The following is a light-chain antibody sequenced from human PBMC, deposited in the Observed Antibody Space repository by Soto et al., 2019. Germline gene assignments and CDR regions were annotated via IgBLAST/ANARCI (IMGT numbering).Light chain of an antibody. CDR1: QSLSSSY. V-gene: IGKV3-20*01. J-gene: IGKJ1*01. CDR3: QEYGSSRT. Sequence: EIVLTQSPGTLSLSPGERATLSCRASQSLSSSYLAWYQQKPGQAPRLLIYGASSRATGIPDRFSGSGSGTAFTITITGLEPEDFAVYYCQEYGSSRTFGQGTKVDIK. CDR2: GAS.